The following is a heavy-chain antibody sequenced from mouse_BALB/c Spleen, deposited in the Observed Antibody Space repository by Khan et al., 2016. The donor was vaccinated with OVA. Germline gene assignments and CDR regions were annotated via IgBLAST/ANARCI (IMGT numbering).Heavy chain of an antibody. CDR3: TRAADAGYSAY. Sequence: QVQLQQSGPELVKPGVSVQISCTGSGYKFNDYAIHWVTQSPEKGLEWVGLISTYSGDTNYNQKFKGKATTTVDKSSSTAYIELASLTSEDTAIYYCTRAADAGYSAYWVQGTALTVSS. J-gene: IGHJ2*01. CDR2: ISTYSGDT. D-gene: IGHD2-3*01. V-gene: IGHV1S137*01. CDR1: GYKFNDYA.